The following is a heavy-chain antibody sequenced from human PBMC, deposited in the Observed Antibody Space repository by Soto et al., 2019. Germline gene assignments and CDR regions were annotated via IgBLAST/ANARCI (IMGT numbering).Heavy chain of an antibody. J-gene: IGHJ4*02. CDR3: ARETTVVKNGGDY. D-gene: IGHD4-17*01. CDR1: GFTVSSNY. Sequence: GGSLRLSCAASGFTVSSNYMSWVRQAPGKGLEWVSVIYSGGSTYYADSVKGRFTISRDNSKNTLYLQMNSLRAEDTAVYYCARETTVVKNGGDYWGQGTLVTVSS. CDR2: IYSGGST. V-gene: IGHV3-66*01.